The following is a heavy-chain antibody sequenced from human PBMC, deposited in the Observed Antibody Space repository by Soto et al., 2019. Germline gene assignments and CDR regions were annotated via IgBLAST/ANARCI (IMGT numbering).Heavy chain of an antibody. J-gene: IGHJ4*02. Sequence: PGGSLRLSCAASGFTFSSYAMHWVRQAPGKGLEWVAVISYDGSNKYYADSVKGRFTISRDNSKNTLYLQMNSLRAEDTAVYYCARERVAARFCFDYWGQGTLVTVSS. D-gene: IGHD6-6*01. CDR3: ARERVAARFCFDY. V-gene: IGHV3-30-3*01. CDR1: GFTFSSYA. CDR2: ISYDGSNK.